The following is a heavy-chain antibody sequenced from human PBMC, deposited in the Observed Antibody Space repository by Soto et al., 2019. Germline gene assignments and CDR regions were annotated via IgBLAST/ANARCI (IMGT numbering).Heavy chain of an antibody. D-gene: IGHD3-3*01. CDR2: ISYDGSNK. J-gene: IGHJ4*02. Sequence: PGGSLRLSCAASGFTFSSYGMHWVRQAPGKGLEWVAVISYDGSNKYYADSVKGRFTISRDNSKNTLYLQMNSLRAEDTAVHYCATHGNFWSGQLIDYWGQGTLVTVSS. CDR1: GFTFSSYG. CDR3: ATHGNFWSGQLIDY. V-gene: IGHV3-30*03.